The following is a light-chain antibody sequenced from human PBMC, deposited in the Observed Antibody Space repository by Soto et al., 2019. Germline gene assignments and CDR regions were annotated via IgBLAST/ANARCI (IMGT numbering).Light chain of an antibody. CDR3: FSSTTTSTHV. Sequence: QTSLTQPASLSGSPGQSITISCTGTSSDIGAYDYVSWFQQHPGKAPKLMISEVNNRPSGVSNRFSGSKSGNTAYLTISGLQVEDEAEYFCFSSTTTSTHVFGNGTRVNVL. CDR1: SSDIGAYDY. V-gene: IGLV2-14*01. CDR2: EVN. J-gene: IGLJ1*01.